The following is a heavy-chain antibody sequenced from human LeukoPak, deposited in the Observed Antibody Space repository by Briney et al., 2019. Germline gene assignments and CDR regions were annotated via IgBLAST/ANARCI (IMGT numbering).Heavy chain of an antibody. J-gene: IGHJ4*02. V-gene: IGHV3-15*01. CDR2: IKGTTDGGTI. Sequence: GGSLRLSCAASGFTFSRAWMNWVRQGPGKGLEWVGRIKGTTDGGTIDYAAPVKGRFTISRDDSRNTLFLQMNSLKTEDTGLYYCTTDRVAATATMTYWGQGTLVTVSS. D-gene: IGHD6-13*01. CDR1: GFTFSRAW. CDR3: TTDRVAATATMTY.